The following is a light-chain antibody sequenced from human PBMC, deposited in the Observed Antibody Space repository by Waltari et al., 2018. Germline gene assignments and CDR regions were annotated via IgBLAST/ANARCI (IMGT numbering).Light chain of an antibody. CDR2: AGT. V-gene: IGKV3-20*01. CDR1: ETIRENL. Sequence: VLTQSPGTLSLSPGERATLSCRASETIRENLLTGYRQRPGQTPRLLIFAGTRRAAGTPDRFSGSGSGTDFTLTISRLEPEDFAVYYCQQYGDSPWTFGQGTKVEIK. CDR3: QQYGDSPWT. J-gene: IGKJ1*01.